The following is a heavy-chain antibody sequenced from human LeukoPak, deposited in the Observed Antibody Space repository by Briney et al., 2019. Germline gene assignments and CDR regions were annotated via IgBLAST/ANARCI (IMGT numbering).Heavy chain of an antibody. D-gene: IGHD1-26*01. CDR3: VRLKGGY. CDR1: GLTFSNYW. CDR2: INGDSGTT. V-gene: IGHV3-74*01. Sequence: PGGSLRLSCAASGLTFSNYWMHWVRQAPGKGLVWVSRINGDSGTTAYADSVKGRFAISRDNAKNTAYLQINSLRAEDTAVYYCVRLKGGYWGQGTLVTVSS. J-gene: IGHJ4*02.